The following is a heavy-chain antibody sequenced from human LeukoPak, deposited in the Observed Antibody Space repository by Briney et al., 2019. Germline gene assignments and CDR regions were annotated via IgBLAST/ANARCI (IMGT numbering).Heavy chain of an antibody. D-gene: IGHD1-26*01. J-gene: IGHJ4*02. Sequence: GGSLRLSCTVSGFTVSSNSMSWVRQAPGKGLEWVSFIYSDNTHYSDSVKGRFTIPRDNSKNTLHLQMNDLRAEDTAVYYCARRAGAYSHPYDYWGQGTLVTVSS. CDR1: GFTVSSNS. CDR2: IYSDNT. V-gene: IGHV3-53*01. CDR3: ARRAGAYSHPYDY.